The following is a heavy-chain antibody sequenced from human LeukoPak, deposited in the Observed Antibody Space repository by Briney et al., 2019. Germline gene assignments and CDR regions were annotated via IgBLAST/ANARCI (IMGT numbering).Heavy chain of an antibody. CDR2: IDWDDDK. CDR1: GFSLSTSGMR. J-gene: IGHJ4*02. V-gene: IGHV2-70*04. CDR3: ARSLDDYGDRVFDY. D-gene: IGHD4-17*01. Sequence: SGPTLVHPTQTLTLTCTFSGFSLSTSGMRVSWIRQPPGKALEWLARIDWDDDKFYSASLKTRLTISKDTSKNQVVLTMTNMDPVDTATYYCARSLDDYGDRVFDYWGQGTLVTVSS.